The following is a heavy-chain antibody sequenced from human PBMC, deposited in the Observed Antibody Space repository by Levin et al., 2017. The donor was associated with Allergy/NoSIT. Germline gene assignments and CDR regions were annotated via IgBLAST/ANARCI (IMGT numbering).Heavy chain of an antibody. CDR1: GFTFNNYA. CDR3: ARQLGNFWSGYNYFDS. D-gene: IGHD3-3*01. J-gene: IGHJ4*02. V-gene: IGHV3-23*01. Sequence: GESLKISCAASGFTFNNYAMSWVRQAPGKGLEWVSAIINSGVGTYYADSVKGRFTISRDNSKNTMYLQMNSLRAEDTAVYFCARQLGNFWSGYNYFDSCGQGTLVTVSS. CDR2: IINSGVGT.